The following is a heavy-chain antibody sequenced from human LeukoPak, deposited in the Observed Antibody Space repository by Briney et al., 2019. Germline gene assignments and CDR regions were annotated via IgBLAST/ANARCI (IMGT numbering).Heavy chain of an antibody. D-gene: IGHD6-19*01. CDR1: GGSISSYY. Sequence: SETLSLTCTVSGGSISSYYWSWIRQPPGKGLEWIGYIYYSGSTNYNPSLKSRVTISVDTSKNQFSLKLSSVTAADTAVYYCARSESGWDFDYWGQGTLVTVSS. V-gene: IGHV4-59*01. CDR2: IYYSGST. J-gene: IGHJ4*02. CDR3: ARSESGWDFDY.